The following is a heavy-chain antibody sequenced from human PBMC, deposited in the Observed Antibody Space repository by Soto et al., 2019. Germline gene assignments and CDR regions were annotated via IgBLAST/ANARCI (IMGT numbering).Heavy chain of an antibody. CDR1: GYSFTSYW. CDR2: IYPGDSDT. D-gene: IGHD3-10*01. V-gene: IGHV5-51*01. J-gene: IGHJ5*01. Sequence: GESLKISCKGSGYSFTSYWIGWVRQMPGKGLEWMGIIYPGDSDTRYSPSFQGQVTISADKSISTAYLQWSSLKASDTAMYYCARAVGSVGRECRFDPGGQGTLVSVTS. CDR3: ARAVGSVGRECRFDP.